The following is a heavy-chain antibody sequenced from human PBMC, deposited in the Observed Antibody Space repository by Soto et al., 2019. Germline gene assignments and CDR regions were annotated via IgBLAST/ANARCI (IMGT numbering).Heavy chain of an antibody. V-gene: IGHV4-34*01. CDR2: INHSGST. CDR1: GGSFSGYY. Sequence: SETLSLTCAGYGGSFSGYYWSWIRQPPGKGLEWIGEINHSGSTNYSPSLKSRVTISVDTSKNQFSLKLSSVTAADTAVYYCARTGYSSGWYKAAFDIWGQGTMVTVSS. J-gene: IGHJ3*02. D-gene: IGHD6-19*01. CDR3: ARTGYSSGWYKAAFDI.